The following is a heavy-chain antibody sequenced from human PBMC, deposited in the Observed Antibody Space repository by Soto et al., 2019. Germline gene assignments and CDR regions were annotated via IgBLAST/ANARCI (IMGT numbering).Heavy chain of an antibody. Sequence: SQALSLTCTVSGGSISSYYWSWIRQPPGKGLEWIGYIYYSGSTNYNPSLKSRVTISVDTSKNQFSLKLSSVTAADTAVYYCAREQQLATRDAFDIWGQGITVNDS. J-gene: IGHJ3*02. V-gene: IGHV4-59*01. D-gene: IGHD6-13*01. CDR3: AREQQLATRDAFDI. CDR2: IYYSGST. CDR1: GGSISSYY.